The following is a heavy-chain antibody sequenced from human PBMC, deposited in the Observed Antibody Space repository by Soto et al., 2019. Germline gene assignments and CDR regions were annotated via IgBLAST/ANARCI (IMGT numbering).Heavy chain of an antibody. CDR3: ARGDDFWSGLYYYYYGMDV. D-gene: IGHD3-3*01. CDR2: IWYDGSNK. J-gene: IGHJ6*02. CDR1: GFTFSSYG. V-gene: IGHV3-33*01. Sequence: PGGSLRLSCAASGFTFSSYGMHWVRQAPGKGLEWVAVIWYDGSNKYYADSVKGRFTISRDNSKNTLYLQMNSLRAEDTAVYYCARGDDFWSGLYYYYYGMDVWGQGTTGIVSS.